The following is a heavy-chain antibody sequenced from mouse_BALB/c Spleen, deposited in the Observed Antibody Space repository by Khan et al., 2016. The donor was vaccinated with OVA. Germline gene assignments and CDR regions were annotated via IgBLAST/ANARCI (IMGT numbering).Heavy chain of an antibody. D-gene: IGHD2-12*01. CDR3: ARGYEFFPY. J-gene: IGHJ3*01. Sequence: MQLEESGPDLVKPGASVKISCKASGYSFTVYYMTWVKQSHGKSPEWIGRVNPNNGDTNYNQNFKGKAILTVDKSSNTAYMELRSLTSEDSAVFYCARGYEFFPYWGQGTLFTVSA. CDR2: VNPNNGDT. CDR1: GYSFTVYY. V-gene: IGHV1-26*01.